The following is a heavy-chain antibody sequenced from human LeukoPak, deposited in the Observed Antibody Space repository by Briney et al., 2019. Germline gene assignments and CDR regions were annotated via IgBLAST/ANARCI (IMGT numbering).Heavy chain of an antibody. CDR3: ARDPYHYDILTGYYN. J-gene: IGHJ4*02. CDR1: GFTFSSYA. D-gene: IGHD3-9*01. CDR2: ISYDGSNK. V-gene: IGHV3-30*14. Sequence: GGSLRLSCAASGFTFSSYAMHWVRQAPGKGLEWVAVISYDGSNKYYADSVKGRFTISRDNSKNTLYLQMNSLRAEDTAVYYCARDPYHYDILTGYYNWGQGTLVTVSS.